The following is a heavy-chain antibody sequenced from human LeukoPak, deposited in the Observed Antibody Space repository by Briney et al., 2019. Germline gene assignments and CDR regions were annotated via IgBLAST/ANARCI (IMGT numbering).Heavy chain of an antibody. J-gene: IGHJ4*02. CDR1: GYTFTSYY. D-gene: IGHD3-3*01. Sequence: ASVKVSCKASGYTFTSYYMHWVRQAPGQGLEWMGIINPSGGSTSYAQKFQGRVTMTRDTSTSTVYMELSSLRSGDTAVYYCARDLPDYDFWSGSGGYYFDYWGQGTLVTVSS. CDR3: ARDLPDYDFWSGSGGYYFDY. V-gene: IGHV1-46*01. CDR2: INPSGGST.